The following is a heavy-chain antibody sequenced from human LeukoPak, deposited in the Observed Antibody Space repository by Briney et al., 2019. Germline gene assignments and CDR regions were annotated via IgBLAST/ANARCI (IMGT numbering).Heavy chain of an antibody. D-gene: IGHD3-3*01. J-gene: IGHJ6*04. V-gene: IGHV3-74*01. CDR1: GFTFSGYW. CDR3: AAGGGWDPSFGVITHLDA. Sequence: GRSLRLSCVTSGFTFSGYWMHWVRQGPEKGLELLSRIDNDGHGIIYADSLKGRFPTSRHNVKNTLYRQMNSLRAEDTAVYYCAAGGGWDPSFGVITHLDAWGKGTTVVVST. CDR2: IDNDGHGI.